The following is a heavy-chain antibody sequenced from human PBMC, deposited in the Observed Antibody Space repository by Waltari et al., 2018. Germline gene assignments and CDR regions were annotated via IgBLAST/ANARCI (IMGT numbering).Heavy chain of an antibody. D-gene: IGHD2-15*01. V-gene: IGHV3-21*01. J-gene: IGHJ4*02. CDR2: ISSGSSYI. CDR1: GFTFSSYT. CDR3: AREWGVMVGTAGFYFDY. Sequence: EVQLVGSGGGLVKPGGSLRLSCAASGFTFSSYTMNWVRQAPGKVLKWVSSISSGSSYIYDADSVKGRFTISRDNAKNSLYLQMNSLRVEDTAVYYCAREWGVMVGTAGFYFDYWGQGALVTVSS.